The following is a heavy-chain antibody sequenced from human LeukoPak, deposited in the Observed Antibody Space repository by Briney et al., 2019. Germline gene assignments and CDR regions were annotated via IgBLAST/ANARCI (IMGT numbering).Heavy chain of an antibody. Sequence: ASVKVSCKASGYTFTSYDINWVRQATGQGLEWMGWMNPNSGNTGYAQKFQGRVTMTRNTSISTAYMELSSLRSEDTAVYYCAREGRSSSWYDFDYWGQGTLVTVSS. CDR2: MNPNSGNT. CDR3: AREGRSSSWYDFDY. D-gene: IGHD6-13*01. J-gene: IGHJ4*02. V-gene: IGHV1-8*01. CDR1: GYTFTSYD.